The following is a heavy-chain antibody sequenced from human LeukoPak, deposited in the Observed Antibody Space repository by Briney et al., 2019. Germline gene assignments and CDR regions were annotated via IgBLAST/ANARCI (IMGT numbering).Heavy chain of an antibody. CDR1: GGSISSSSYY. CDR3: ARSIMITFGGVIPHYFDY. J-gene: IGHJ4*02. V-gene: IGHV4-39*01. D-gene: IGHD3-16*02. CDR2: IYYSGST. Sequence: SATLPLTCTVSGGSISSSSYYWGWIRQPPGKGLEWIGSIYYSGSTYYNPPLKSRVTISVDTSKNQFSLKLSSVTAADTAVYYCARSIMITFGGVIPHYFDYWGQGTLVTVSS.